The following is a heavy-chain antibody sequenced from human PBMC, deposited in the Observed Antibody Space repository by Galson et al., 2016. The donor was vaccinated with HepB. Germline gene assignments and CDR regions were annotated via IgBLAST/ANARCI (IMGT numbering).Heavy chain of an antibody. D-gene: IGHD6-19*01. CDR2: ISGSGGNT. Sequence: SLRLSCAASGFTFSSYAMSWVRQTPGKGLEWVSAISGSGGNTFYAESVKGRFTISRDNSKSTLYLQMNSLRADDTAVYHCAREGSGWFSPPDDWGQGTLVTVSP. J-gene: IGHJ4*02. CDR1: GFTFSSYA. CDR3: AREGSGWFSPPDD. V-gene: IGHV3-23*01.